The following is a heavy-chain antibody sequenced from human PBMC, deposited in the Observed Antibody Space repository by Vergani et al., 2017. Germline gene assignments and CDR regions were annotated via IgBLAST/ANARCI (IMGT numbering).Heavy chain of an antibody. J-gene: IGHJ4*02. D-gene: IGHD6-13*01. CDR3: ASPQQPHPTGFDY. CDR2: VNTGNGKA. V-gene: IGHV1-3*04. CDR1: GYTFTNYG. Sequence: QVQLVQSGAEVKKPGASVKVSCKASGYTFTNYGMHWVRQAPGQRPEWMGWVNTGNGKADFSQKFQGIVTITTDTSANTAYMELSSLSSDDTALYYCASPQQPHPTGFDYWGQGTLVTVSS.